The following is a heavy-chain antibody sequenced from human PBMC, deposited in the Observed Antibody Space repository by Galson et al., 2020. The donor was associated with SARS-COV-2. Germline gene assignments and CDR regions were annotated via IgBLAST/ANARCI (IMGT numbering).Heavy chain of an antibody. V-gene: IGHV5-51*01. CDR3: ARQDYYDSSGYYYSDY. CDR1: GYSFTSYW. D-gene: IGHD3-22*01. CDR2: IYPGDSDT. J-gene: IGHJ4*02. Sequence: GGSLRLSCKGSGYSFTSYWIGWVRQMPGKGLEWMGIIYPGDSDTRYSPSFQGQVTISADKSISTAYLQWSSLKASDTAMYYCARQDYYDSSGYYYSDYWGQGTLVTVSS.